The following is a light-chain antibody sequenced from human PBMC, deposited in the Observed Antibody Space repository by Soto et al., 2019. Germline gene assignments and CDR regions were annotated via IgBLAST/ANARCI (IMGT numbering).Light chain of an antibody. Sequence: QSALAQPASVSGSPGQSITISCAGTNRDVGGYNYVSWYQQYPGKAPKLIIYEVTYRPSGVSNRIFASKSGNTASLTVSGLQADDEANYYCSSFKGPNIFVFGTGTKLTVL. CDR3: SSFKGPNIFV. CDR1: NRDVGGYNY. CDR2: EVT. J-gene: IGLJ1*01. V-gene: IGLV2-14*01.